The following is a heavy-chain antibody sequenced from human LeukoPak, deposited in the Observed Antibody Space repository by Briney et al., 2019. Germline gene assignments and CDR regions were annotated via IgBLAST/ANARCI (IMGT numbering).Heavy chain of an antibody. Sequence: GGSLRLSGAASGFTFGSYAMHWVRQAPGKGLEWVGRIKRIIDGGTTDYAAPVKGRFTVSRDDSINTLYLQMSSLKTEDTAVYYCTAQGGSGDLRYWGQGTLVTVSS. CDR2: IKRIIDGGTT. V-gene: IGHV3-15*01. CDR3: TAQGGSGDLRY. D-gene: IGHD4-17*01. CDR1: GFTFGSYA. J-gene: IGHJ4*02.